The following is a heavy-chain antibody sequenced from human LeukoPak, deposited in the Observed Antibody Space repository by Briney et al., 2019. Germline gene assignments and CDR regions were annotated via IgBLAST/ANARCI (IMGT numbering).Heavy chain of an antibody. CDR3: ARVQVVAAPLDAFDI. CDR2: INPNSGGT. J-gene: IGHJ3*02. CDR1: GYTFTGYY. Sequence: ASVKVSCKASGYTFTGYYMHWVRQAPGQGLEWMGWINPNSGGTNYAQKFQGRVTMTRDTSISTAYMELSRLRSDDTAVYYCARVQVVAAPLDAFDIWGQGTMVTVSS. V-gene: IGHV1-2*02. D-gene: IGHD2-15*01.